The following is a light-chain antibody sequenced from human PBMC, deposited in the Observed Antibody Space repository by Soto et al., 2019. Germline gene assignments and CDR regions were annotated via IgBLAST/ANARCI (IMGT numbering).Light chain of an antibody. CDR1: QNVNDY. J-gene: IGKJ5*01. CDR2: AAS. Sequence: DIQMTQSPSSLSASLGDRVTINCRASQNVNDYLAWYQQKPGKAPKVLIYAASNLQSGVPSRFSGSGSGTDFALTISSLQPEDFATYYCQQGYSTPITFGQGTRLEIK. V-gene: IGKV1-39*01. CDR3: QQGYSTPIT.